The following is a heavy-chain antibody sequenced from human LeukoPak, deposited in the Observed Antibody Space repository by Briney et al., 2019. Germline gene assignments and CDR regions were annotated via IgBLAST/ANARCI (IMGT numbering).Heavy chain of an antibody. D-gene: IGHD3-22*01. J-gene: IGHJ3*02. CDR1: GFTFSSYS. Sequence: GGSLRLSCAASGFTFSSYSMNWVRQAPGKGLEWVSSISSSSSYIYYADSVKGRFTISRDNAKNSLYLQMNSLRAEDTAVYYCAKDLKAYYYDSSGYLDDAFDIWGQGTMVTVSS. V-gene: IGHV3-21*04. CDR2: ISSSSSYI. CDR3: AKDLKAYYYDSSGYLDDAFDI.